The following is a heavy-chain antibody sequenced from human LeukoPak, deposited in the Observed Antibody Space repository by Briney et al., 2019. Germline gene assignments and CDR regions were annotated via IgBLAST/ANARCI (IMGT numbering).Heavy chain of an antibody. CDR3: ARDPRVTGSFWPFDI. D-gene: IGHD2-21*02. CDR1: GFTFSSYG. CDR2: IYYSGST. Sequence: GSLRLSCAASGFTFSSYGMGWVRQPPGKGLEWIGSIYYSGSTYYNPSLKSRVTISVDTSKNQFSLKLSPVTAADTAVYYCARDPRVTGSFWPFDIWGQGTMVTVSS. V-gene: IGHV4-39*07. J-gene: IGHJ3*02.